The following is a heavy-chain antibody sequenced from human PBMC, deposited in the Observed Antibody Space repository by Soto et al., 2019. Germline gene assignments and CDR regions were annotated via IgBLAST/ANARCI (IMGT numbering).Heavy chain of an antibody. J-gene: IGHJ3*02. D-gene: IGHD2-2*01. CDR1: GYSFTSYW. CDR3: ARRGYCSSTSCYDAFDI. Sequence: GESLKISCKGSGYSFTSYWIGWVRQMPGKGLEWMGIIYPGDSDTRYSPSFQGQFTISADKSISTAYLQWSSLKASDTAMYYCARRGYCSSTSCYDAFDIWGQGTMVTVSS. CDR2: IYPGDSDT. V-gene: IGHV5-51*01.